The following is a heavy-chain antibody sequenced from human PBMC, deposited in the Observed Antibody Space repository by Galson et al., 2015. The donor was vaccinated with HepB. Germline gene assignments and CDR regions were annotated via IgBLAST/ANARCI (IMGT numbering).Heavy chain of an antibody. CDR3: ASSDNCGGDCRELDY. CDR1: GFTVSSNY. D-gene: IGHD2-21*02. Sequence: LRLSCAASGFTVSSNYMSWVRQAPGKGLEWVSVIYSGGSTYYADSVKGRFTISRDNSKNTLYLQMNSLRAEDTAVYSCASSDNCGGDCRELDYWGQGTLVTVAS. CDR2: IYSGGST. V-gene: IGHV3-53*01. J-gene: IGHJ4*02.